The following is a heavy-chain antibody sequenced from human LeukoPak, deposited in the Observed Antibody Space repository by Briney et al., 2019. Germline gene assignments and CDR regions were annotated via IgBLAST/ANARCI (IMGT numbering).Heavy chain of an antibody. CDR2: IKQDGSEK. D-gene: IGHD3-22*01. J-gene: IGHJ6*02. CDR3: ARDMKAYDSSYGMDV. CDR1: GFTLSYYW. Sequence: GGSLRLSCAASGFTLSYYWMNWVRQAPGKGLEWVANIKQDGSEKYYVDSVKGRFTISRDNAKNSLYLQMNSLRAEDTAVYYCARDMKAYDSSYGMDVWGQGTTVTVSS. V-gene: IGHV3-7*01.